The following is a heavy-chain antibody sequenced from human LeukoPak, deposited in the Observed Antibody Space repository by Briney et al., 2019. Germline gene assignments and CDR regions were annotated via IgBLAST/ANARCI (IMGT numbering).Heavy chain of an antibody. CDR2: IYYSGST. J-gene: IGHJ4*02. CDR1: GGSISSSSYS. D-gene: IGHD3-3*01. V-gene: IGHV4-39*07. CDR3: AGTDFWSGYYTIDY. Sequence: SETLSLTCTVSGGSISSSSYSWGWIRQPPGKGLEWIGSIYYSGSTNYNPSLKSRVTISVDTSKNQFSLKLSSVTAADTAVYYCAGTDFWSGYYTIDYWGQGTLVTVSS.